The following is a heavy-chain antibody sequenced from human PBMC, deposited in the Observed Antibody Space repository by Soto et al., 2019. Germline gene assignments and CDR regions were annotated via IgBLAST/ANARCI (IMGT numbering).Heavy chain of an antibody. Sequence: SVKVSCKASGGTFSSYAISWVRQAPGQGLEWMGGSIPIFGTANYAQKFQGRVTITADKSTSTAYMELSSLRSEDTAVYYCARVEVSTIFGVVNPNFYYYYVMDVWGQGTTVTVSS. CDR2: SIPIFGTA. CDR3: ARVEVSTIFGVVNPNFYYYYVMDV. V-gene: IGHV1-69*06. J-gene: IGHJ6*02. D-gene: IGHD3-3*01. CDR1: GGTFSSYA.